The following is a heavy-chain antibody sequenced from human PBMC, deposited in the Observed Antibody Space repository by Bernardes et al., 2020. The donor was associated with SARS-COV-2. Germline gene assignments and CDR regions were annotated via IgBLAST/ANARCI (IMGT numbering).Heavy chain of an antibody. V-gene: IGHV3-7*01. Sequence: GGYLRPPRAAPGFTVDPYWMGWVRPAPVKGLEWVANINQDGSEKYYVDSVKGRFTISRDNAKNSIYLQLNSLRAEDTAIYYCARLPFRATDYWGQGALVTVSS. CDR2: INQDGSEK. D-gene: IGHD3-10*01. CDR3: ARLPFRATDY. J-gene: IGHJ4*02. CDR1: GFTVDPYW.